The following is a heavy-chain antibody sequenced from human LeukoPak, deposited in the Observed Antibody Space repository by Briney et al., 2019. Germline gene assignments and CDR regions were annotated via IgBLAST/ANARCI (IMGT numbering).Heavy chain of an antibody. Sequence: PSGTLSLTCTVSGGSISSYYWSWIRQPPGKGLEWIGYIYYSGSTNYNPSLKSRVTISVDTSRNQFSLKLSSVTAADTAVYYCARVRAVAITMIVVNAFDIWGQGTMVTVSS. CDR2: IYYSGST. CDR1: GGSISSYY. D-gene: IGHD3-22*01. CDR3: ARVRAVAITMIVVNAFDI. V-gene: IGHV4-59*01. J-gene: IGHJ3*02.